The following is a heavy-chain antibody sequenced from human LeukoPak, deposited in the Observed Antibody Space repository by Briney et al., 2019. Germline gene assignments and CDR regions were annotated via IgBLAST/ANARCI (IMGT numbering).Heavy chain of an antibody. CDR3: ANLLWFGELLQDY. V-gene: IGHV3-21*04. J-gene: IGHJ4*02. D-gene: IGHD3-10*01. CDR2: ISSSSNYI. Sequence: PGGSLRLSCAASGFTLSTYTMNWVRQAPGKGLEWVSSISSSSNYIYYADSVKGRFTISRDDAKNSLSLQMNSLRAEDTAVYYCANLLWFGELLQDYWGQGTLVTVSS. CDR1: GFTLSTYT.